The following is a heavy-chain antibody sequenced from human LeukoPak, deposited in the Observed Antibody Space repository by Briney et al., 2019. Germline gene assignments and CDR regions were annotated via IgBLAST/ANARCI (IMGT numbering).Heavy chain of an antibody. Sequence: PGGSLRLSCAASVFSFTTYWMTWIRQAPEKGLEWVAHISEDGSVKYYIDSVKGRFTISRDNAKNSVYLQMNDLRVEDTAVYYCVGEAPGYWGQGALVTVSS. D-gene: IGHD2-2*01. J-gene: IGHJ4*02. V-gene: IGHV3-7*01. CDR3: VGEAPGY. CDR1: VFSFTTYW. CDR2: ISEDGSVK.